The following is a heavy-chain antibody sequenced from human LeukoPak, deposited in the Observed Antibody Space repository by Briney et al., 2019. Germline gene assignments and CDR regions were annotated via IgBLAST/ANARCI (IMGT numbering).Heavy chain of an antibody. CDR1: GFTVSSNY. CDR2: IYSGGST. Sequence: GGSLRLSCAASGFTVSSNYMSWVRQAPGKGLVWVSVIYSGGSTYYADSVKGRFTISRDNSKNTLYLQMNSLRAEDTAVYYCARSSSGWYVYWGQGTLVTVSS. CDR3: ARSSSGWYVY. D-gene: IGHD6-19*01. J-gene: IGHJ4*02. V-gene: IGHV3-53*01.